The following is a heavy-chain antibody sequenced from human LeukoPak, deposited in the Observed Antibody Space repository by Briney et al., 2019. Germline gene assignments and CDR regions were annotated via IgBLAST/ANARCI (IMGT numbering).Heavy chain of an antibody. Sequence: GESLKISCEASGYSFTTYWIGWVRQMPGKGLEWMGIIYPGDSVTRYSPSFQGQVTISADKSISTAYLQWSSLKASDTAMYYCARQHGSGSYYSRAIDYWGQGTLVTVSS. V-gene: IGHV5-51*01. CDR3: ARQHGSGSYYSRAIDY. CDR2: IYPGDSVT. CDR1: GYSFTTYW. D-gene: IGHD3-10*01. J-gene: IGHJ4*02.